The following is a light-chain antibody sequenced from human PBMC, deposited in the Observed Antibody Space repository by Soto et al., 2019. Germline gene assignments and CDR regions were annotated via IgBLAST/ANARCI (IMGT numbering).Light chain of an antibody. CDR3: QQYGSSLLYT. CDR1: QSVSSSY. Sequence: EIVLTQSPGTLSLSPGERATLSCRASQSVSSSYLAWYQQKPGQAPRHRIYGASVRATGIPGTFSGSGSGTDFTLTISRLEPEDFAVYYCQQYGSSLLYTFGQGTKLEIK. J-gene: IGKJ2*01. CDR2: GAS. V-gene: IGKV3-20*01.